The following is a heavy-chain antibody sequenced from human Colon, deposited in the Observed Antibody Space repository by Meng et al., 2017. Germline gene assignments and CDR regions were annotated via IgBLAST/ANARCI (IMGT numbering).Heavy chain of an antibody. CDR2: IYQSGIT. J-gene: IGHJ5*02. CDR3: ARSPLRNRSVVP. D-gene: IGHD1/OR15-1a*01. CDR1: GDSISSVNW. Sequence: QVPPQAAGPRLVKPSGTLFLTCPVSGDSISSVNWWTWVRQSPGKGLEGIGEIYQSGITNHNPSLKSQVTMSLDKSKNTFSLNLSSVTDADTAVYYCARSPLRNRSVVPWGPGTLVTVSS. V-gene: IGHV4-4*02.